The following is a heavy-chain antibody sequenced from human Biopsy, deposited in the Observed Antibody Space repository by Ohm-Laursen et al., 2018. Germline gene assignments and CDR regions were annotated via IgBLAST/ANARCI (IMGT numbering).Heavy chain of an antibody. J-gene: IGHJ1*01. D-gene: IGHD3-9*01. CDR3: ATKLTGYFHH. CDR1: GYTFTSYG. Sequence: SSVKLSCEASGYTFTSYGISCGRQAPGHGLGWRGWINTYNGNTNYAQNLQGRVTMTTDTSTSTAYMQLRSLRSDAPSVYYLATKLTGYFHHWGQGILVIVSS. V-gene: IGHV1-18*01. CDR2: INTYNGNT.